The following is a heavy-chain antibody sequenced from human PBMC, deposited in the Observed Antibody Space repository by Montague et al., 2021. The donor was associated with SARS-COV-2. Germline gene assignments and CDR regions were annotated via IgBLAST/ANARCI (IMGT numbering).Heavy chain of an antibody. CDR2: VCRSVST. D-gene: IGHD2-2*01. CDR1: LHSGVVEY. CDR3: ARFAYRLLFIASYYGMDV. J-gene: IGHJ6*02. V-gene: IGHV4-34*01. Sequence: SETLSLTCAGDLHSGVVEYWSRTDEHTAKLQSSNEEVCRSVSTNYHPSLKSRVTISIDTSKNQFSLKLSSVTAADTAVYYCARFAYRLLFIASYYGMDVWGQGTTVTVSS.